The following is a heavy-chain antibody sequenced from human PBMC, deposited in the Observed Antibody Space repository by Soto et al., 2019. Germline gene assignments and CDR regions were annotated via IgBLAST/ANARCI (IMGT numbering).Heavy chain of an antibody. D-gene: IGHD5-12*01. CDR3: ARWDNGYDF. Sequence: EVQLVESGGTLVQPGESLRLSCAASGFTISSYWMSWVRQAPGKGLGWVANIKQDGSERYYMGSVNGRFTISRDNAKNSLYLQMSSLTVEDTAVYYCARWDNGYDFGGQGTLVTISS. CDR2: IKQDGSER. V-gene: IGHV3-7*01. J-gene: IGHJ4*02. CDR1: GFTISSYW.